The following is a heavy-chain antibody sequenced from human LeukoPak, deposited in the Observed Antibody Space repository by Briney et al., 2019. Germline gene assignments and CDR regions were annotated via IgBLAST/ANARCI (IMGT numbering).Heavy chain of an antibody. CDR2: INPSGGST. CDR1: GYTFTSYY. D-gene: IGHD2-15*01. CDR3: ARDPSVVAATPGVWFDP. V-gene: IGHV1-46*01. Sequence: ASVKVSCKASGYTFTSYYMHWVRQAPGQGLEWMGIINPSGGSTSCAQKFQGRVTMTRDTSTSTVYMELSSLRSEDTAVYYCARDPSVVAATPGVWFDPWGQGTLVTVSS. J-gene: IGHJ5*02.